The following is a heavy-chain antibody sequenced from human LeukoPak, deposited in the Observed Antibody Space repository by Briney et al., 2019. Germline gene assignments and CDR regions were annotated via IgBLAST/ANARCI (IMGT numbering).Heavy chain of an antibody. CDR1: GFTFSNYW. D-gene: IGHD4-11*01. Sequence: TGGSLRLSCAASGFTFSNYWMRWVRQAPGKWLEGVASIKQDGSENNYVDAAKGRFTSSIDNAKNSLYLQMNSLRAEDTAVYFCVGGTVTRAFDPWSQGTLVTVSS. J-gene: IGHJ5*02. CDR3: VGGTVTRAFDP. CDR2: IKQDGSEN. V-gene: IGHV3-7*01.